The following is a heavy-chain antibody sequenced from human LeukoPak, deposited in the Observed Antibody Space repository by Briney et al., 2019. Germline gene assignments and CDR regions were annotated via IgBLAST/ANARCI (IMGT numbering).Heavy chain of an antibody. V-gene: IGHV1-8*01. CDR1: GYTFTSYD. CDR3: ARAIAARPIYYYGMDV. CDR2: MNPDSGNT. Sequence: ASVKVSCKASGYTFTSYDINWVRQATGQGLEWMGWMNPDSGNTGYAQKFQGRVTMTRNTSISTAYMGLSSLRSEDTAVYYCARAIAARPIYYYGMDVWGQGTTVTVSS. J-gene: IGHJ6*02. D-gene: IGHD6-6*01.